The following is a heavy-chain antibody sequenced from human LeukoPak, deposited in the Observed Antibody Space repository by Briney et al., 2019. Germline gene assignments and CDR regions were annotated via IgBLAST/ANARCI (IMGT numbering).Heavy chain of an antibody. CDR3: ARDLSYSSGWIDY. J-gene: IGHJ4*02. D-gene: IGHD6-19*01. CDR1: GDSVSSNSAA. Sequence: SQTLSLTCAISGDSVSSNSAAWNWIRQSPSRGLEWLGRTYYRSNLYNDYAVSVKSPITIHPDTSKNQFSLQLNSVTPEDTAVYYCARDLSYSSGWIDYWGQGTLVTVSS. CDR2: TYYRSNLYN. V-gene: IGHV6-1*01.